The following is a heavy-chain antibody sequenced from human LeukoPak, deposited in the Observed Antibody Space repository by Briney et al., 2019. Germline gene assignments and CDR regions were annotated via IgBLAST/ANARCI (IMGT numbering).Heavy chain of an antibody. CDR2: ISSSSSTI. V-gene: IGHV3-48*02. CDR1: GFTFSSYS. D-gene: IGHD3-9*01. CDR3: ARDWKLRYFDWLLLPPGY. Sequence: GGSLRLSCAASGFTFSSYSMTWVRQAPGKGLEWVSYISSSSSTIYYADSVKGRFTISRDNAKNSLYLQMNSLRDEDTAVYYCARDWKLRYFDWLLLPPGYWGQGTLVTVSS. J-gene: IGHJ4*02.